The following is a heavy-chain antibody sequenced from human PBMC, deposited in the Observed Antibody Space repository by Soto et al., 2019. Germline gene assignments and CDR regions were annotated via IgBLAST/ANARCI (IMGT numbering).Heavy chain of an antibody. Sequence: QVQLVQSGAEVKKPGASVKVSCKTSGYTFTNHGINWVRQAPGQGLEWMGWINPYNADVNYAQKLHGRVTMTTDTSTSAAYMALRSLTSDDTAVYYCARDRVAGIWGDAFDIWGQGTKVPVSS. J-gene: IGHJ3*02. CDR2: INPYNADV. D-gene: IGHD3-16*01. CDR1: GYTFTNHG. CDR3: ARDRVAGIWGDAFDI. V-gene: IGHV1-18*04.